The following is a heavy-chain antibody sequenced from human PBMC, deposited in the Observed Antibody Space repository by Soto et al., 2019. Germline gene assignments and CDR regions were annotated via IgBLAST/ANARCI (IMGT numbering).Heavy chain of an antibody. CDR1: GFTFSSYW. Sequence: PGGSLRLSCAASGFTFSSYWMSWVRQAPGKGLEWVANIKQDGSEKYYVDSVKGRFTISRDNAKNSLYLQMNSLRAEDTAVYYCARVGDGYNYPFDYWGQGTLVTVSS. CDR3: ARVGDGYNYPFDY. V-gene: IGHV3-7*01. D-gene: IGHD5-12*01. CDR2: IKQDGSEK. J-gene: IGHJ4*02.